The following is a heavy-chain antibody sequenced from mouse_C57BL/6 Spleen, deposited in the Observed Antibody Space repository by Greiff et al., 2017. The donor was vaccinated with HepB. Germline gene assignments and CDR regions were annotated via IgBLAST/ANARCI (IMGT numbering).Heavy chain of an antibody. V-gene: IGHV1-15*01. D-gene: IGHD2-3*01. J-gene: IGHJ1*03. CDR1: GYTFTDYE. Sequence: QVQLKESGAELVRPGASVTLSCKASGYTFTDYEMHWVKQTPVHGLEWIGAIDPETGGTAYNQKFKGKAILTADKSSSTAYMELRSLTSEDSAVYYCTNDGYYVGYFDVWGTGTTVTVSS. CDR2: IDPETGGT. CDR3: TNDGYYVGYFDV.